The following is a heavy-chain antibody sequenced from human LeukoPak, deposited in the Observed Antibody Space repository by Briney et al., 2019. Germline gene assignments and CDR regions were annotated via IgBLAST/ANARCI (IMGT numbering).Heavy chain of an antibody. Sequence: SETLSLTCTVSGGSISSYYWSWIRQPPGKGLEWIGYIYYSGSTNYNPSLKSRVTISVDTSKNQFSLKLSSVTAADTAVYYCARGGYSGYDYEALVYWGQGTLVTVSS. D-gene: IGHD5-12*01. V-gene: IGHV4-59*01. CDR3: ARGGYSGYDYEALVY. CDR1: GGSISSYY. CDR2: IYYSGST. J-gene: IGHJ4*02.